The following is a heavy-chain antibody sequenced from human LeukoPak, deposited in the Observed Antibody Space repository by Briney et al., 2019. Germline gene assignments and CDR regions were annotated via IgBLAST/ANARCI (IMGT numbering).Heavy chain of an antibody. J-gene: IGHJ6*03. V-gene: IGHV4-34*01. CDR1: GASFSGYY. CDR2: INHSGST. CDR3: ARRSWRGGYYYYMDV. D-gene: IGHD1-1*01. Sequence: SETLSLTCAVYGASFSGYYWSWIRQPPGKGPEWIGEINHSGSTNYNPSLKSRVTISVDTSKNQFSLKLSSVTAADTAVYYCARRSWRGGYYYYMDVWGKGTTVTVSS.